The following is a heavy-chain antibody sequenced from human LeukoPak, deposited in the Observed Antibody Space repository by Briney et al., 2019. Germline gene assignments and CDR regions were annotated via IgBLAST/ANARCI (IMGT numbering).Heavy chain of an antibody. J-gene: IGHJ3*02. CDR2: ISGSGGST. Sequence: GGSLRLSCAASGFTFSSYAMSWVRQAPGKGLEWVSAISGSGGSTYYADSVKGRFTISRDNSKNTLYLQMNRLRAEDTAVYYCAKDLIAVAGLVGAFDIWGQGTMVTVSS. D-gene: IGHD6-19*01. CDR1: GFTFSSYA. CDR3: AKDLIAVAGLVGAFDI. V-gene: IGHV3-23*01.